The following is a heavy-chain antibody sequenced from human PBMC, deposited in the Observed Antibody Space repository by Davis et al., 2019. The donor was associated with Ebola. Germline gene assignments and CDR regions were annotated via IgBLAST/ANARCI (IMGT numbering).Heavy chain of an antibody. CDR3: ARAIGYDSSGYYYRGFDY. CDR1: GYTFTSYG. V-gene: IGHV1-18*04. D-gene: IGHD3-22*01. J-gene: IGHJ4*02. Sequence: ASVKVSCKASGYTFTSYGISWVRQAPGQGLEWMGWISAYNGNTNYAQKLQGRVTMTTDTSTSTVYMELRSLRSDDTAVYYCARAIGYDSSGYYYRGFDYWGQGTLVTVSS. CDR2: ISAYNGNT.